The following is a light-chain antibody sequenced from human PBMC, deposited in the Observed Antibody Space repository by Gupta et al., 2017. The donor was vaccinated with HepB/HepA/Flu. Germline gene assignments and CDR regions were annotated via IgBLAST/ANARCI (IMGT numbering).Light chain of an antibody. CDR2: DAS. CDR3: QQRSNCPWT. CDR1: QSVSSY. Sequence: EIVLTQSPATLSLSPGERATLPCRASQSVSSYLAWYQQKPGQAPRLLIYDASNRATGIPARFSGSGSGTEFTLTISSLEPEDFAVYYCQQRSNCPWTFGQGTKVEIK. J-gene: IGKJ1*01. V-gene: IGKV3-11*01.